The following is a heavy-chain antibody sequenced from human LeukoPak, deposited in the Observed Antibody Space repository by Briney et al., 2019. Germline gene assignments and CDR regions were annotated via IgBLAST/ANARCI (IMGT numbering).Heavy chain of an antibody. J-gene: IGHJ4*02. CDR1: GVSFSGYY. D-gene: IGHD3-16*01. Sequence: SETLSLTCAVYGVSFSGYYWSWIRQPPGRGLEWIGEINHVGSTNYNPSLESRVTISVDTSKNQLSLKLSSVSAADTAVYYCARGGWAVRFDSWGQGALVTVSS. CDR3: ARGGWAVRFDS. V-gene: IGHV4-34*01. CDR2: INHVGST.